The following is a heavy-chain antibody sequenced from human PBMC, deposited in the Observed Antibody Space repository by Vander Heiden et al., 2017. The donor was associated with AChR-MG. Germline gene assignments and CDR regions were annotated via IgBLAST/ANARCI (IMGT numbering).Heavy chain of an antibody. Sequence: EVQLVESGGGLVQPGGSLRLSCAASGFTFSSYSMNWVRQAPGKGLEWVSYISSSSSTIYYADSVKGRFTISRDNAKNSLYLQMNSLRDEDTAVYYCARQTDSGYELGSYGLNYGMDVWGQGTTVTVSS. CDR3: ARQTDSGYELGSYGLNYGMDV. J-gene: IGHJ6*02. CDR1: GFTFSSYS. V-gene: IGHV3-48*02. D-gene: IGHD5-12*01. CDR2: ISSSSSTI.